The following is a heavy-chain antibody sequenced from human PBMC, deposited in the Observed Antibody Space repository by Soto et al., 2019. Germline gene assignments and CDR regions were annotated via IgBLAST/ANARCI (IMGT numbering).Heavy chain of an antibody. Sequence: SVKVSCKASGFTFTSSAVQWVRQARGQRLEWIGWIVVGGGDTNYAQKFQERVTITRDMSTSTAYMELSSLRSEDTAVYYCAAAADDLIYYGMDVWGQGTTVTVSS. CDR1: GFTFTSSA. J-gene: IGHJ6*02. CDR3: AAAADDLIYYGMDV. CDR2: IVVGGGDT. D-gene: IGHD3-16*01. V-gene: IGHV1-58*01.